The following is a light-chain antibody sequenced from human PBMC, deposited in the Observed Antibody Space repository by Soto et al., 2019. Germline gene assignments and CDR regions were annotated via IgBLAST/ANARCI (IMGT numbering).Light chain of an antibody. J-gene: IGKJ1*01. CDR3: QQYDDWQT. Sequence: EIVLTQSPATLSVSPGERATLSCRASQGVSRNLAWYQQKPGQAPRLLIYSSSIRAAGIPARFSGSASGTEFTLTFSHLQSVDFPVYYYQQYDDWQTLGQGTKVDTK. CDR1: QGVSRN. V-gene: IGKV3-15*01. CDR2: SSS.